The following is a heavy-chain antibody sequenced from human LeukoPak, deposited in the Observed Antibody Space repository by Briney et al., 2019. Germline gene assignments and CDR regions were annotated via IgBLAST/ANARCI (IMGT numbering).Heavy chain of an antibody. CDR1: GYTFTSYG. D-gene: IGHD2-2*01. CDR2: ISAYNGNT. CDR3: ARVSGVPAAEFDYYYYYYMDV. V-gene: IGHV1-18*01. Sequence: ASVKVSCKASGYTFTSYGISWVRQAPGQGLEWMGWISAYNGNTNYAQKLQGRVTMTTDTSTSTAYMELRSLRSDDTAVYYCARVSGVPAAEFDYYYYYYMDVWGKGTTVTVSS. J-gene: IGHJ6*03.